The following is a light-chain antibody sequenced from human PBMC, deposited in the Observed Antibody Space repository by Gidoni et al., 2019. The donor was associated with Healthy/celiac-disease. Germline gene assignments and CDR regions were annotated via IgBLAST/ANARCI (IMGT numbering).Light chain of an antibody. Sequence: AIRMTQSPSSFPASTGDRVTITCPASQGISSYLAWYQQKPGQAPKLLIYAASTLQSGVPSRFSGSGSGTDFTLTISCLQSEDFATYYCQQYYSYPRTFGQGTKLEIK. V-gene: IGKV1-8*01. CDR1: QGISSY. J-gene: IGKJ2*01. CDR3: QQYYSYPRT. CDR2: AAS.